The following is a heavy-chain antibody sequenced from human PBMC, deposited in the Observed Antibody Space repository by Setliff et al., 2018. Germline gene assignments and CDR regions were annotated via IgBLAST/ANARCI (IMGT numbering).Heavy chain of an antibody. CDR2: IIPLFGTT. CDR1: GGNFNNYA. J-gene: IGHJ6*02. Sequence: SVKVSCKASGGNFNNYAINWVRQAPGQGLEWVGRIIPLFGTTNFAQEFQDRVTITADKSTSTVYMELNSLISEDTAVYLCARDSVTLGQLERRGGFRYYDMDVWGQGTTVTVSS. CDR3: ARDSVTLGQLERRGGFRYYDMDV. V-gene: IGHV1-69*06. D-gene: IGHD1-1*01.